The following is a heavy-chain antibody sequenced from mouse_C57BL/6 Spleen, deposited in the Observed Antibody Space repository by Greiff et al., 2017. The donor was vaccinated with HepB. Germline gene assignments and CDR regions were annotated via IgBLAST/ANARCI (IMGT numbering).Heavy chain of an antibody. CDR2: IDPSDSYT. Sequence: VQLQQPGAELVKPGASVKLSCKASGYTFTSYWMQWVKQRPGQGLEWIGEIDPSDSYTNYNQKFKGKATLTVDTSSSTAYMQLSSLTSEDSAVYYCARYIIYYSSFRAMDYWGQGTSVTVSS. D-gene: IGHD1-1*01. V-gene: IGHV1-50*01. J-gene: IGHJ4*01. CDR3: ARYIIYYSSFRAMDY. CDR1: GYTFTSYW.